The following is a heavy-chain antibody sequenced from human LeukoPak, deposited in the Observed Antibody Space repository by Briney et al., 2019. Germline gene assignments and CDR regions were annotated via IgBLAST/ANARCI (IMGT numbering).Heavy chain of an antibody. Sequence: SETLSLTCTVSGGSISSGDYYWSWIRQPPGKGLEWIGYIHYSGSTYYGPFLKSRVTMSVDTSQNQFSPKLSSVTAADTAVYYCARGGGHCSGGNCYSLWFDPWGQGTLVTVSS. V-gene: IGHV4-30-4*01. CDR2: IHYSGST. D-gene: IGHD2-15*01. CDR1: GGSISSGDYY. J-gene: IGHJ5*02. CDR3: ARGGGHCSGGNCYSLWFDP.